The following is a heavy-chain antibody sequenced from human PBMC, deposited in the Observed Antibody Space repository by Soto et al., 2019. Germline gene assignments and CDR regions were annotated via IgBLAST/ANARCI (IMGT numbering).Heavy chain of an antibody. Sequence: XTLSLTCTVSGXSVSNSYWSWIRQPAGKGLEWIGRIYASRNTNYNPSLKSRVTMSIDTSNNQISLSLSSVSAADTAMYYCAKESGSPAGTVEYWGQGTLGTVSS. J-gene: IGHJ4*02. CDR2: IYASRNT. D-gene: IGHD6-13*01. CDR3: AKESGSPAGTVEY. CDR1: GXSVSNSY. V-gene: IGHV4-4*07.